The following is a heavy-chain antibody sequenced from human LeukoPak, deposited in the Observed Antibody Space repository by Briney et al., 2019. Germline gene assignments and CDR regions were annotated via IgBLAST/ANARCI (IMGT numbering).Heavy chain of an antibody. J-gene: IGHJ4*02. CDR3: ARGISTYYYDSSGYVSCPYFDY. CDR1: GGSFSGYY. Sequence: PSETLSLTCAVYGGSFSGYYWSWIRQPPGNGLEWIGEINHSGSTNYNPSLKSRVTVSVDTSKNQFSLKLSSVTAADTAVYYCARGISTYYYDSSGYVSCPYFDYWGQGTLVTVSS. V-gene: IGHV4-34*01. D-gene: IGHD3-22*01. CDR2: INHSGST.